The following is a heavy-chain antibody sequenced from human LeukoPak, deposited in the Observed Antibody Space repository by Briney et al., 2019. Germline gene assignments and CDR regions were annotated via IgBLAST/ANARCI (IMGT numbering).Heavy chain of an antibody. CDR2: INHSGST. Sequence: PSETLSLTCAVYGGSFSGYYWSWIRQPPGKGLEWIGEINHSGSTNYNPSLESRVTISVDTSKNQFSLKLSSVTAADTAVYYCARGLWFGENDYWGQGTLVTVSS. CDR3: ARGLWFGENDY. CDR1: GGSFSGYY. V-gene: IGHV4-34*01. D-gene: IGHD3-10*01. J-gene: IGHJ4*02.